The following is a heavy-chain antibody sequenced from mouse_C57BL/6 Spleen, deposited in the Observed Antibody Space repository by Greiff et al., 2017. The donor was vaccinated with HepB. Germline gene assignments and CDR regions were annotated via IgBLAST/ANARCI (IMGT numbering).Heavy chain of an antibody. D-gene: IGHD2-5*01. J-gene: IGHJ3*01. V-gene: IGHV5-17*01. Sequence: EVKVEESGGGLVKPGGSLKLSCAASGFTFSDYGMHWVRQAPEKGLEWVAYISSGSSTIYYADTVKGRFTISRDNAKNTLFLQMTSLRSEDTAMYYCATYSNLAWFAYWGQGTLVTVSA. CDR2: ISSGSSTI. CDR1: GFTFSDYG. CDR3: ATYSNLAWFAY.